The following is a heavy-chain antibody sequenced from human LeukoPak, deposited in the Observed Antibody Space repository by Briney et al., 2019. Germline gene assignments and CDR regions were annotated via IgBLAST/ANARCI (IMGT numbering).Heavy chain of an antibody. CDR1: GFTFSTYA. CDR3: AKGRSGWYEGLDY. V-gene: IGHV3-23*01. CDR2: ISHGGDSA. D-gene: IGHD6-19*01. J-gene: IGHJ4*02. Sequence: PGGSLRLSCTASGFTFSTYAMTWVRQAPGKGLEWVSVISHGGDSAWYADSVKGRFIISRDNSKSTLFLQMNSLRADDTAIYYCAKGRSGWYEGLDYWGQGILVTVSS.